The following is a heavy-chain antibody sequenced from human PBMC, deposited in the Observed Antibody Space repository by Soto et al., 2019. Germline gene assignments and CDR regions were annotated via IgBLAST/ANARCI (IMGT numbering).Heavy chain of an antibody. CDR1: GGPFRKDV. V-gene: IGHV1-69*01. CDR3: ATGLRTGNYGMDV. J-gene: IGHJ6*02. D-gene: IGHD3-10*01. CDR2: TIPIFGTT. Sequence: QGRRLRAGAEWKKPGSSWRFSARASGGPFRKDVVTWVGQPPGQGLQWMGGTIPIFGTTHYAQKFQGRVTITADESTATAYMELRSVTSEDTAVYYCATGLRTGNYGMDVWGQGTAVTVSS.